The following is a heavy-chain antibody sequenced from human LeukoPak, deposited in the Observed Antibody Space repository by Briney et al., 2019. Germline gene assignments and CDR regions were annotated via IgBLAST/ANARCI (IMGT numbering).Heavy chain of an antibody. V-gene: IGHV3-30*02. CDR3: AKDNTQNRFLEWSDAFDI. D-gene: IGHD3-3*01. J-gene: IGHJ3*02. CDR2: IRYDGSNK. Sequence: PGGSLRLSCAASGFTFSSYGMHWVRQAPGKGLEWVAFIRYDGSNKYYADSVKGRFTISRDNSKNTLYLQMNSLRAEDTAVYYCAKDNTQNRFLEWSDAFDIWGQGTMVTVSS. CDR1: GFTFSSYG.